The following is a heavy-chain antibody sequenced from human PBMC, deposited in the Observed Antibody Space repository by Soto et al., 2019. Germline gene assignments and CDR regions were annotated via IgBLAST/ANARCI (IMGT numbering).Heavy chain of an antibody. CDR1: GYTFSNYG. Sequence: QVHLVQSGGEVKKPGASVKVSCRASGYTFSNYGISWVRQAPGQGLEWMGWISDYNGNTFYGKKFQGRVTMTTDTSTREASVALRRLRSDDTAVYYCARERFYSGSGTYSPPSYYGMDVWGQATTVTVSS. D-gene: IGHD3-10*01. J-gene: IGHJ6*02. CDR2: ISDYNGNT. V-gene: IGHV1-18*01. CDR3: ARERFYSGSGTYSPPSYYGMDV.